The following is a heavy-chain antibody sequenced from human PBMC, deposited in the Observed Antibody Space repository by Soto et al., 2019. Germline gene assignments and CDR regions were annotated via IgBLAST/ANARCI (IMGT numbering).Heavy chain of an antibody. Sequence: GASVKVSCKVSGYTLTELSMHWVRQAPGKGLEWMGGFDPEDGETIYAQKFQGRVTMTEDTSTDTAYMELSSLRSEDTAVYNCATGPPVAGILRVRHDDFVIRGQGTMVTV. CDR2: FDPEDGET. D-gene: IGHD6-19*01. CDR3: ATGPPVAGILRVRHDDFVI. V-gene: IGHV1-24*01. CDR1: GYTLTELS. J-gene: IGHJ3*02.